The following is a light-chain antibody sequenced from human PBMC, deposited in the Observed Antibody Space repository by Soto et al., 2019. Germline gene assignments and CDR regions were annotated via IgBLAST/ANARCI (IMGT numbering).Light chain of an antibody. Sequence: EIVMTQSPATLSVSPGERATLSCRASQSVSSNLAWYQQKPGQAPRLLSYGASTRATSIPARFSGSGSGTEFTLTISSLQSEDFAVYNCQQYNNWPSITFGQGTRLEIK. CDR1: QSVSSN. V-gene: IGKV3-15*01. CDR3: QQYNNWPSIT. J-gene: IGKJ5*01. CDR2: GAS.